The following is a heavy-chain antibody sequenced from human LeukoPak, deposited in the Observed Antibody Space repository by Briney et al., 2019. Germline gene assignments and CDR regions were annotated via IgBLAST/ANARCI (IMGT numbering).Heavy chain of an antibody. J-gene: IGHJ4*02. Sequence: GGSLRLSCAASGFTFSSYAMSWVRQAPGKGLEWVSAISGSGGSTYCADSVKGRFTISRDNSKNTLYLQMNSLRAEDTAVYYCAKVSYYGSGSYNRGGYWGQGTLVTVSS. CDR1: GFTFSSYA. CDR3: AKVSYYGSGSYNRGGY. CDR2: ISGSGGST. V-gene: IGHV3-23*01. D-gene: IGHD3-10*01.